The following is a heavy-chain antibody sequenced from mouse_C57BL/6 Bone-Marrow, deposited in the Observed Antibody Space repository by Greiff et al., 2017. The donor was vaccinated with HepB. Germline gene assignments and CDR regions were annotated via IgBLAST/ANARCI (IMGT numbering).Heavy chain of an antibody. CDR1: GYTFTSYW. CDR2: IDPSDSYT. D-gene: IGHD2-3*01. CDR3: ARKWLLPSYAMDY. V-gene: IGHV1-69*01. Sequence: QVQLQQPGAELVMPGASVKLSCKASGYTFTSYWMHWVKQRPGQGLEWIGEIDPSDSYTNYNQKFKGKSTLTVDKSSSTSYMQLSSLTSEDSAVYYCARKWLLPSYAMDYWGQGTSVTVSS. J-gene: IGHJ4*01.